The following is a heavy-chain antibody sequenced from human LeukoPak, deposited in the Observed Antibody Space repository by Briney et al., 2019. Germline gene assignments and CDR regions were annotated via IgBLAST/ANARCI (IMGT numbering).Heavy chain of an antibody. D-gene: IGHD2-15*01. J-gene: IGHJ5*02. CDR3: ARRPEAARGRWFDP. CDR1: GYTLTELS. V-gene: IGHV1-24*01. CDR2: FDPEDGET. Sequence: ASVKVSCKVSGYTLTELSMHWVRQAPGKGLEWMGGFDPEDGETIYAQKFQGRVTMTEDTSTDTAYMELSSLRSEDTAVYYCARRPEAARGRWFDPWGREPWSPSPQ.